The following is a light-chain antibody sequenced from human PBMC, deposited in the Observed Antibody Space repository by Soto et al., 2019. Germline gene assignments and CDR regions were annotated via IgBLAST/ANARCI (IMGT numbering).Light chain of an antibody. Sequence: EIVLTQSPATLSLSPGERATLSCRASQSVSSYLAWYQQKPGQAPRLLIYDASNRATGIPARFSGSGSGTDFTLTISSLEPEDFAVYYCQQNDRSPFTFGPGTKVDIK. CDR2: DAS. CDR3: QQNDRSPFT. J-gene: IGKJ3*01. CDR1: QSVSSY. V-gene: IGKV3-11*01.